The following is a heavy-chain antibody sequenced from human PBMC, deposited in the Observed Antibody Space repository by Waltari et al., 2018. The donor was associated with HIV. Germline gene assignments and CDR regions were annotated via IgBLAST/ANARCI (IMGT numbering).Heavy chain of an antibody. D-gene: IGHD3-22*01. Sequence: EVQLVESGGGLVQPGGSLRLSCAASGFTFTRYGMNWVRQAPGKGLEWVSFVSSSSTIYYADSVKCRFTISRDNAKNSLYRQMNSLRAEDTAVYYCARETYYYDSSGPYFDYWGQGTLVTVSS. V-gene: IGHV3-48*01. CDR2: VSSSSTI. CDR1: GFTFTRYG. J-gene: IGHJ4*02. CDR3: ARETYYYDSSGPYFDY.